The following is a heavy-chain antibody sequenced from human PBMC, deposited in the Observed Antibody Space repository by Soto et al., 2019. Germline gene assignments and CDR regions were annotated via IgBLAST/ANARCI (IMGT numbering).Heavy chain of an antibody. D-gene: IGHD4-17*01. Sequence: ASVKVSCKTSGYSFTDYKLHWVRQAPGQGLEWMGWVDPNGGGSNSAQKFQGSVTMTWDTSITTAYLDLTRLTTNDTATYFCATLVDYGDFEGFDFWGQGTLVTVSS. CDR1: GYSFTDYK. V-gene: IGHV1-2*04. CDR2: VDPNGGGS. J-gene: IGHJ4*02. CDR3: ATLVDYGDFEGFDF.